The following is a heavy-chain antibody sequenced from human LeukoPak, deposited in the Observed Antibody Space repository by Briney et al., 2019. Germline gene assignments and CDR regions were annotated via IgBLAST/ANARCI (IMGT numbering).Heavy chain of an antibody. CDR2: IYHSGST. D-gene: IGHD3-22*01. CDR3: ARSSGYYYGSAFDI. J-gene: IGHJ3*02. V-gene: IGHV4-30-2*01. Sequence: SETLSLTCAVSGGSTSSGGYSWSWIRQPPGKGLEWIGYIYHSGSTYYNPSLKSRVTISVDRSKNQFSLKLSSVTAADTAVYYCARSSGYYYGSAFDIWGQGTMVTVSS. CDR1: GGSTSSGGYS.